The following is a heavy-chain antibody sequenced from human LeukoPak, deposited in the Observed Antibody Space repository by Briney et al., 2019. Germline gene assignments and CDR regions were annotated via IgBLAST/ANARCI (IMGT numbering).Heavy chain of an antibody. CDR2: IYGSRST. D-gene: IGHD3-22*01. V-gene: IGHV4-4*07. CDR3: ARGVTMIGRLRFDP. CDR1: GDSISSLF. Sequence: SETLSLTCTVSGDSISSLFLSWIRQPAGKGLEWIGRIYGSRSTTYNPSLKSRDTMSVDTSKNQFSLKLTSVTAADTAVYYCARGVTMIGRLRFDPWGQGTLVTVSS. J-gene: IGHJ5*02.